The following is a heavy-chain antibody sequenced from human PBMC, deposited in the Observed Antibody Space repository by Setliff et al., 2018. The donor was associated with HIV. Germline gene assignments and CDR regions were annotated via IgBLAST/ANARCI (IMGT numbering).Heavy chain of an antibody. CDR3: ARGRYRSRWYASDHYYIDV. CDR1: GGSISSSSYY. CDR2: IYSRGST. Sequence: PSETLSLTCTVSGGSISSSSYYWGWLRQPPGKGLQWIGSIYSRGSTYYNPSLKSRVTISVDTSKNQFSLKLRSVTAADTALYYCARGRYRSRWYASDHYYIDVWGKGTTVTVSS. J-gene: IGHJ6*03. V-gene: IGHV4-39*01. D-gene: IGHD6-13*01.